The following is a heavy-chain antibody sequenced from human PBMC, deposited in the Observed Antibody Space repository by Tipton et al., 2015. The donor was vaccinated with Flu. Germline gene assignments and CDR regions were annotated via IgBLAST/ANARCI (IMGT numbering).Heavy chain of an antibody. CDR3: AKGRIVTGTTRAGFDN. CDR2: ISGSGGST. CDR1: GFTFSTYA. V-gene: IGHV3-23*01. J-gene: IGHJ4*02. Sequence: AVSGFTFSTYAMSWVRQAPGKGLEWVSTISGSGGSTYYADSVKGRFTISRDNSKNTLYLQMNSLRAEDSAAYYCAKGRIVTGTTRAGFDNWGLGTLVTVSS. D-gene: IGHD1-7*01.